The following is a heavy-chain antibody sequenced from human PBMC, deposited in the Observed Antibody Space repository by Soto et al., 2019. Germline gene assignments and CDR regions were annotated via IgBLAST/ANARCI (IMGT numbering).Heavy chain of an antibody. CDR3: ARRGTRRIVGAVDY. D-gene: IGHD1-26*01. J-gene: IGHJ4*02. CDR1: GFSLSTSGVG. CDR2: IYWDDDK. Sequence: QITLKESGPTLVKPTQTLTLTCTFSGFSLSTSGVGVGWIRQPPGKALEWLALIYWDDDKRYSPSLKSRLTIXKXTXXNQVVLTMTNMDPVDTATYYCARRGTRRIVGAVDYWGQGTLVTVSS. V-gene: IGHV2-5*02.